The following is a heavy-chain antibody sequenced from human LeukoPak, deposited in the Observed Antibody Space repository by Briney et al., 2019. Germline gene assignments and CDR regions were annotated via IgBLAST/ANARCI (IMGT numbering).Heavy chain of an antibody. V-gene: IGHV1-2*02. J-gene: IGHJ4*02. Sequence: ASVKVSCKASGYTLTDYYIHWVRQAPGQGLEWMGWINPKSGVIIYAQRFQGRVTLTRDTSINTAYMDLSRLTSDDTALYYCARVGHPTDFVEVPAANSDLGSFDYWGQGTLVTVSS. CDR3: ARVGHPTDFVEVPAANSDLGSFDY. D-gene: IGHD2-2*01. CDR2: INPKSGVI. CDR1: GYTLTDYY.